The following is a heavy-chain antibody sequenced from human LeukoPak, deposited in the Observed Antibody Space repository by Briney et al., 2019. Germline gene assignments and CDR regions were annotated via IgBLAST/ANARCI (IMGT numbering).Heavy chain of an antibody. Sequence: SETLSLTCTVSGGSISSSSYYWGWIRQPPGKGLEWIGSIYYSGSTNYNPSLKSRVTISVDTSKNQFSLKLNSMTAADTAVYYCVRKSGSGSFFFWGQGTLVTVSS. CDR3: VRKSGSGSFFF. D-gene: IGHD1-26*01. CDR2: IYYSGST. V-gene: IGHV4-39*07. J-gene: IGHJ4*02. CDR1: GGSISSSSYY.